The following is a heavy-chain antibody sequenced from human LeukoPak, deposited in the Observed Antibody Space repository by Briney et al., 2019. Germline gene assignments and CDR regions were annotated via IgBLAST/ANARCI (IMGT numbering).Heavy chain of an antibody. CDR2: IIPLFGTA. V-gene: IGHV1-69*13. D-gene: IGHD3-3*01. Sequence: ASVKVSCKASGGTFSSYAISWVRQAPGQGLEWMGGIIPLFGTANYAQKFQGRVTITADESTSTAYMELSSLRSEDTAVYYCAREISDFWSGHNYYYGMDVWGQGTTVTVSS. J-gene: IGHJ6*02. CDR1: GGTFSSYA. CDR3: AREISDFWSGHNYYYGMDV.